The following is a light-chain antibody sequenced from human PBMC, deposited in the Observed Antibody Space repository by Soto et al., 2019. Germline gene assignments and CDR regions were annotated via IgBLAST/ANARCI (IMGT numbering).Light chain of an antibody. J-gene: IGLJ3*02. CDR2: EVS. V-gene: IGLV2-23*02. CDR3: CSYAGRSTWV. Sequence: QSALIQPASVSGSPGQSITISCTGTSSDVGSYNFVSWYQQHPGKAPKLIIYEVSERPSGVSNVFSGSKSGNTAFLTISGLQAEDEGDYYCCSYAGRSTWVFGGGTKLTVL. CDR1: SSDVGSYNF.